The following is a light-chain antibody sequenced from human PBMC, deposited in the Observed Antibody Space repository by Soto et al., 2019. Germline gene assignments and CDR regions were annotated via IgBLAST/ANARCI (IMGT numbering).Light chain of an antibody. Sequence: DIVMTQTPLSSPVNLGEPASISCRSSQSLVHRDGNTYLSWLQQRPGQPPRLLIYMISERFSGVPDRFSGSGAGTDFTLKISRVEAEDVGVYYCMQATQFPLTFGGGTKVEIK. V-gene: IGKV2-24*01. J-gene: IGKJ4*01. CDR1: QSLVHRDGNTY. CDR3: MQATQFPLT. CDR2: MIS.